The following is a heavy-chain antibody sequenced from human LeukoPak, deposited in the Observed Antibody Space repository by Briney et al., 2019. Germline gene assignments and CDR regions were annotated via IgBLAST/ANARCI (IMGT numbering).Heavy chain of an antibody. Sequence: GGSLRLFCAASGFTFSSYAMSWVRQAPGKGLVWVSATGSGGVTTYYADSVKGRFTISRDNSKTTLYLQMNSLRADDTAVYYCAKDGQYSTSWSPFDYWGQGTLVTVSS. CDR2: TGSGGVTT. V-gene: IGHV3-23*01. CDR1: GFTFSSYA. J-gene: IGHJ4*02. CDR3: AKDGQYSTSWSPFDY. D-gene: IGHD2-2*01.